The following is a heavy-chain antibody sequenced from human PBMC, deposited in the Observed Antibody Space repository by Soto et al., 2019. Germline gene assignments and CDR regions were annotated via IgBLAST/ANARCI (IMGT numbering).Heavy chain of an antibody. CDR1: GFPFSSYA. CDR3: GKERRGCGSFVCSS. V-gene: IGHV3-23*01. D-gene: IGHD2-15*01. Sequence: EVQLLESGGGLVQPGGSVRLSCAASGFPFSSYAMSWVRQAPGKGLEWVSAISGNGAETSYAASVRGRFTISRDNSRDTLYLQMNSLRADDTAGYYGGKERRGCGSFVCSSWGQGILVTVSS. J-gene: IGHJ5*02. CDR2: ISGNGAET.